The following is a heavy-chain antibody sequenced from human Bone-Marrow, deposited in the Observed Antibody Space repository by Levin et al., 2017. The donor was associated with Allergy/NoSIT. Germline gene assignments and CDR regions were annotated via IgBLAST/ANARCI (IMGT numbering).Heavy chain of an antibody. CDR1: GFIFSNYA. J-gene: IGHJ6*02. D-gene: IGHD2-15*01. CDR2: ISSHGDKQ. Sequence: AGGSLRLSCAASGFIFSNYAIHWVRQAPGKGLEWVALISSHGDKQYYADSVKGRFTISRDNSRNTVFLQVNSLRPEDTAVFYCAKDEGGYGSVPYYAMDVWGQGTTVIVSS. CDR3: AKDEGGYGSVPYYAMDV. V-gene: IGHV3-30*18.